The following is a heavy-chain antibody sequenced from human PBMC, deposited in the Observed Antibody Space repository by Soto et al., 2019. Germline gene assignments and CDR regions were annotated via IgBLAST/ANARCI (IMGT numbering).Heavy chain of an antibody. D-gene: IGHD3-22*01. CDR3: AKSKGPYYDSSGYYLY. V-gene: IGHV3-23*01. CDR2: ISGSGGST. J-gene: IGHJ4*02. CDR1: GYTFSSYA. Sequence: GGSLRLSFAASGYTFSSYAMSWVRQAPGKGLEWVSAISGSGGSTYYADSVKGRFTISRDNSKNTLYLQMNSLRAEDTAVYYCAKSKGPYYDSSGYYLYWGQGTLVTVSS.